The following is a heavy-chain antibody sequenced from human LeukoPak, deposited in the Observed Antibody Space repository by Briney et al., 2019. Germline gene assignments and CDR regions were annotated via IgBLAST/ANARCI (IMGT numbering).Heavy chain of an antibody. Sequence: GGSLRLSCAATGFTFSSYAMSWVRQAPGKGLEWVSAISGSGGSTYYADSVKGRFTISRDNSKNTLYLQMNSLRAEDTAVYYCAKKDYDILTGYTGAVDYWGQGTLVTVSS. CDR3: AKKDYDILTGYTGAVDY. CDR1: GFTFSSYA. D-gene: IGHD3-9*01. J-gene: IGHJ4*02. CDR2: ISGSGGST. V-gene: IGHV3-23*01.